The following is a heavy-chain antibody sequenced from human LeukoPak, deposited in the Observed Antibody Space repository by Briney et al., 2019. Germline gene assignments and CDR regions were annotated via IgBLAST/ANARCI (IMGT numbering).Heavy chain of an antibody. D-gene: IGHD2-15*01. V-gene: IGHV3-20*01. J-gene: IGHJ6*02. CDR1: GFTFDDYG. CDR2: INWNGGST. Sequence: GGSLRLSCAASGFTFDDYGMSWVGQAPGKGLEWVSGINWNGGSTGYADSVKGRFTISRDNAKNSLYLQMNSLRAEDTALYHCARSGADCSGGSCYPDYYYGMDVWGQGTTVTVSS. CDR3: ARSGADCSGGSCYPDYYYGMDV.